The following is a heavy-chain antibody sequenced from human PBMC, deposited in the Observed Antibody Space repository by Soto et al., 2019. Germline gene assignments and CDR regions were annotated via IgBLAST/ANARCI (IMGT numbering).Heavy chain of an antibody. V-gene: IGHV1-69*06. CDR2: IIPIFGTA. CDR3: ARDLTAVAGTGFDY. D-gene: IGHD6-19*01. J-gene: IGHJ4*02. CDR1: GGTFSSYA. Sequence: ASVKVSCKASGGTFSSYAISWVRQAPGQGLEWMGGIIPIFGTANYAQKFQGGVTITADKSTSTAYMELSSLRSEDTAVYYCARDLTAVAGTGFDYWGQGTLVIVSS.